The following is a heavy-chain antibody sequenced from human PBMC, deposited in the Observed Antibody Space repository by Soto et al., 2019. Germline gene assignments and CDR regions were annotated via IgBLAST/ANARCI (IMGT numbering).Heavy chain of an antibody. J-gene: IGHJ4*02. D-gene: IGHD3-16*02. Sequence: SETLSLTCTVSGGSISSYHWSWIRQPPGKGLEWIGYIHYSGSTNYNPSLKSRVTISVDTSKNQFSLKLSSVTAADTAMYYCARWGGGQIWGSYRGFDYWGQGTLVTVSS. CDR3: ARWGGGQIWGSYRGFDY. CDR2: IHYSGST. V-gene: IGHV4-59*08. CDR1: GGSISSYH.